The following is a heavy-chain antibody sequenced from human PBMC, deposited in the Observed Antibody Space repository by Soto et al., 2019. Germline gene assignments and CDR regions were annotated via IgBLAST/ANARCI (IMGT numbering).Heavy chain of an antibody. CDR1: GFTFSTYS. D-gene: IGHD3-22*01. Sequence: GGSLRLSCSAYGFTFSTYSIHWVRQAPGKGLEYISDIGSDGGSAYYADSVKGRFTISRDNSRNTLYLQMSFLRAEDTAIYYCVKPPAYYYDSIAYYPVCGHVTLFPVSS. CDR2: IGSDGGSA. V-gene: IGHV3-64D*06. CDR3: VKPPAYYYDSIAYYPV. J-gene: IGHJ4*01.